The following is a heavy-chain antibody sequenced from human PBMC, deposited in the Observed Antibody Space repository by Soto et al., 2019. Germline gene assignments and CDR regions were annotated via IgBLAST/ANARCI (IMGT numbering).Heavy chain of an antibody. CDR2: INHSGST. D-gene: IGHD1-1*01. Sequence: SETLSLTCAVYGGSFSGYYWSWIRQPPGKGLEWIGEINHSGSTNYNPSLKSRVTISVDTSKNQFSLKLSSVTAADTAVYYCARVSRLRLKGYYYYYGMDVWGQGTTVTVS. J-gene: IGHJ6*02. V-gene: IGHV4-34*01. CDR3: ARVSRLRLKGYYYYYGMDV. CDR1: GGSFSGYY.